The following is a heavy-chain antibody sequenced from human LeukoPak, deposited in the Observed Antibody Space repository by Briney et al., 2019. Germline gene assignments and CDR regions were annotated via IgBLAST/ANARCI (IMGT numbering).Heavy chain of an antibody. V-gene: IGHV4-59*08. Sequence: SETLSLTCTVSGGSINSYYWSWIRQPPGKGLDWIGYIYYTGSTNYNPSLKSRVTISVDTSNNKFSLKLTSSTAADTAVYYCVRHLSAGRPAFDIWGQGTMVTVSS. CDR2: IYYTGST. J-gene: IGHJ3*02. CDR1: GGSINSYY. CDR3: VRHLSAGRPAFDI. D-gene: IGHD2-15*01.